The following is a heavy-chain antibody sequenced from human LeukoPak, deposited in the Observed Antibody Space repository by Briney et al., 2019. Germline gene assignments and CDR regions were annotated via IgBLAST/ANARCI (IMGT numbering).Heavy chain of an antibody. D-gene: IGHD3-22*01. CDR2: IYYSGST. CDR1: GGSISSYY. V-gene: IGHV4-59*08. CDR3: ASGVPDYDSSGYYLYY. Sequence: SETLSLTCTVSGGSISSYYWSWIRQPPGKGLEWIGYIYYSGSTNYNPSLKSRVTVSVDTSKNQFSLKLSSVTAADTAVYYCASGVPDYDSSGYYLYYWGQGTLVTVSS. J-gene: IGHJ4*02.